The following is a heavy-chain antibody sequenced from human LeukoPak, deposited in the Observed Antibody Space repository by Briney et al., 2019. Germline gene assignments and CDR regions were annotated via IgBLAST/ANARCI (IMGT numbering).Heavy chain of an antibody. D-gene: IGHD3-10*01. CDR3: AREVTYYYGSGSYYPAFDI. CDR2: TYYRSKWYN. J-gene: IGHJ3*02. V-gene: IGHV6-1*01. Sequence: SQTLSLTCAISGDSVSSNSAAWNWIRQSPSRGLEWLGRTYYRSKWYNDYAVSVKSRITINPDTSKNQFSLQRNSVTPEDTAVYYCAREVTYYYGSGSYYPAFDIWGQGTMVTVSS. CDR1: GDSVSSNSAA.